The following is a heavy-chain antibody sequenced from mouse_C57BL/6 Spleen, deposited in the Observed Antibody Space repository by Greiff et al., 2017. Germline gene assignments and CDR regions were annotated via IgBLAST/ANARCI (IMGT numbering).Heavy chain of an antibody. Sequence: QVQLQQSGAELMKPGASVKLSCKATGYTFTGYWIEWVKQMPGHGLEWIGEILPGSGSTNYNEKFKGNDTFTADPSSNTAYMQHSSLTTEDSAIDYCARGETWFAYWGKGTLVTVSA. V-gene: IGHV1-9*01. J-gene: IGHJ3*01. CDR1: GYTFTGYW. CDR3: ARGETWFAY. CDR2: ILPGSGST.